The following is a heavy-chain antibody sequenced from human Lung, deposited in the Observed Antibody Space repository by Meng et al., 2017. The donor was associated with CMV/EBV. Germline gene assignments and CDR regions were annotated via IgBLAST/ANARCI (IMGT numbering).Heavy chain of an antibody. CDR1: GGSISSYY. J-gene: IGHJ5*02. Sequence: QVQLQGPGPGLVKTSETLSLPCTVSGGSISSYYWSWIRQPPGKGLEWIGYIYYSGSTNYNPSLKSRVTISVDTSKNQFSLKLSSVTAADTAVYYCAREEGIGGFDPWGQGTLVTVSS. CDR2: IYYSGST. CDR3: AREEGIGGFDP. V-gene: IGHV4-59*01. D-gene: IGHD3-10*01.